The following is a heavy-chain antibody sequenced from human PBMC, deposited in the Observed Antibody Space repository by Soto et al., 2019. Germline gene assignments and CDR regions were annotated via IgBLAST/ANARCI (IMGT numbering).Heavy chain of an antibody. J-gene: IGHJ6*02. CDR3: ARDHLYCNAGNCFRGYYGMDV. V-gene: IGHV3-30*04. CDR2: ISFDGTNT. CDR1: GFAFETYA. Sequence: QGKLMESGGDVVQPGKSLRLACEASGFAFETYAMHWVRQAPGKGREWVAVISFDGTNTYYADSVKGRFTFSRDNSKNTLHLQLNNLRPEDTAVYYCARDHLYCNAGNCFRGYYGMDVWGQGTTVTVSS. D-gene: IGHD1-1*01.